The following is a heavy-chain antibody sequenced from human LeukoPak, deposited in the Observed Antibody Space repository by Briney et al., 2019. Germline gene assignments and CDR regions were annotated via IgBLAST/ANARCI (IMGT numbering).Heavy chain of an antibody. Sequence: GGSLRLSCAASGFTFSSYGMHWVRQAPGKGLEWVAFIRYDGSNKYYADSVKGRFTISRDNSKNTLYLQMNSLRAEDTAVYYCTRENYCISSTCYGGAGAFDIWGQGTMVTVSS. CDR3: TRENYCISSTCYGGAGAFDI. V-gene: IGHV3-30*02. D-gene: IGHD2-2*01. J-gene: IGHJ3*02. CDR2: IRYDGSNK. CDR1: GFTFSSYG.